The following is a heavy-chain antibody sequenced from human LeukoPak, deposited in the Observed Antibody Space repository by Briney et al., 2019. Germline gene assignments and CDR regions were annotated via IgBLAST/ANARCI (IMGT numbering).Heavy chain of an antibody. CDR3: AKYGEYCRSTSCRHYYYYGMDV. V-gene: IGHV3-23*01. D-gene: IGHD2-2*01. CDR2: ISGSGSFT. Sequence: GGSLRLSCAASGFTFSSYAMSWVRQAPGKGLEWVSSISGSGSFTYYADSVKGRVTISRDNSKNTLYLQMNSLRAEDTAVYYCAKYGEYCRSTSCRHYYYYGMDVWGKGATVTVSS. J-gene: IGHJ6*04. CDR1: GFTFSSYA.